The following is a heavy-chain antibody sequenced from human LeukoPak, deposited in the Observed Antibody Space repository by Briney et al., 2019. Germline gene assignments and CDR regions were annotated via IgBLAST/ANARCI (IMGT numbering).Heavy chain of an antibody. CDR1: GGSISSSSYY. V-gene: IGHV4-39*01. Sequence: SETLSLTCTVSGGSISSSSYYWGWISQPPGKGLEWIRSIYYSGSTYYNPSLKSRVTISVDTSKNQFSLKLSSVTAADTAVYYCARLPIMVREIAQDAFDIWGQGTMVTVSS. J-gene: IGHJ3*02. CDR2: IYYSGST. D-gene: IGHD3-10*01. CDR3: ARLPIMVREIAQDAFDI.